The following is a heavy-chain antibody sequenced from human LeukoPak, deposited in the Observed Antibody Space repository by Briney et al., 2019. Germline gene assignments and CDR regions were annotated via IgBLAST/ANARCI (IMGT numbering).Heavy chain of an antibody. CDR3: AKVAPYGNYVFDY. Sequence: PGGSLRLSCAASGFTFSSYAMSWVRQAPGKGLEWVSGISGSGGSTNYADSVKGRFTISRDNSKNTLYLQLNSLGVEDTAVYYCAKVAPYGNYVFDYWGQGTLVTVPS. CDR2: ISGSGGST. D-gene: IGHD1-7*01. V-gene: IGHV3-23*01. CDR1: GFTFSSYA. J-gene: IGHJ4*02.